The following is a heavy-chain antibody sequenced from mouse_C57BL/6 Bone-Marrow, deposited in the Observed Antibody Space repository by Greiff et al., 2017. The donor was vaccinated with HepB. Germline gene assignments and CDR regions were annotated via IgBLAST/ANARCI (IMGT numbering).Heavy chain of an antibody. Sequence: VKLMESGAELVKPGASVKMSCKASGYTFPSYWITWVKQRPGQGLEWIGDIYPGSGSTNYNEKFKSKATLTVDTSSSTAYMQLSSLTSEDSAVYYCARGEMVTTGFAYWGQGTLVTVSA. V-gene: IGHV1-55*01. D-gene: IGHD2-2*01. J-gene: IGHJ3*01. CDR2: IYPGSGST. CDR3: ARGEMVTTGFAY. CDR1: GYTFPSYW.